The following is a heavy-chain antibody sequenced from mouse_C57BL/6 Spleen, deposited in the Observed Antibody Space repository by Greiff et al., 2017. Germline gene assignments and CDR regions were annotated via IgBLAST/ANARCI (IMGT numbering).Heavy chain of an antibody. V-gene: IGHV1-82*01. J-gene: IGHJ2*01. CDR3: ARFDGYGYYFDY. CDR2: IYPGDGDT. D-gene: IGHD2-2*01. Sequence: QVQLKQSGPELVKPGASVKISCKASGYAFSSSWMNWVKQRPGKGLEWIGRIYPGDGDTNYNGKFKGKATLTADKSSSTAYMQLSSLTSEDSAVYFCARFDGYGYYFDYWGQGTTLTVSS. CDR1: GYAFSSSW.